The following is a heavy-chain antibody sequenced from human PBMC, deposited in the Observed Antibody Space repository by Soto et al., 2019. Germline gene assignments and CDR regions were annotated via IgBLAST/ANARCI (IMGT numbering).Heavy chain of an antibody. J-gene: IGHJ4*02. CDR1: GYSFTSYW. CDR2: IYPGDSDT. CDR3: AREGGDSCGSTYYFDY. D-gene: IGHD6-19*01. V-gene: IGHV5-51*01. Sequence: GESLKISCKGSGYSFTSYWIGWVRQMPGKGLEWMGIIYPGDSDTRYSPSFQGQVTISADKSISTAYLQWSSLKASDTAMYYCAREGGDSCGSTYYFDYWGQGTLVTVSS.